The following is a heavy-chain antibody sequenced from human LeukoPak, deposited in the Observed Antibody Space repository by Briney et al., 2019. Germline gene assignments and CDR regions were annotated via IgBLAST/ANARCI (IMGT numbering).Heavy chain of an antibody. CDR2: INSDGSST. CDR1: GFTFSSYW. Sequence: GGSLGLSCAASGFTFSSYWMHWVHQAPGKGLVWVSRINSDGSSTSYADSVKGRFTISRDNAKNTLYLQMNSLRAEDTAVYYCARDPRGATTGSDAFDIWGQGTMVTVSS. CDR3: ARDPRGATTGSDAFDI. V-gene: IGHV3-74*01. D-gene: IGHD1-26*01. J-gene: IGHJ3*02.